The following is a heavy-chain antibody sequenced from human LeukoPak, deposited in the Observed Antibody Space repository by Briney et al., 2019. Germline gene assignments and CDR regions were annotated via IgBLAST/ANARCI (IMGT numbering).Heavy chain of an antibody. CDR1: GYTFTAYY. CDR2: INPNSGDT. D-gene: IGHD5-18*01. Sequence: GASVKVSCKASGYTFTAYYIHWVRQAPGQGLEWMAFINPNSGDTYSAPQFQGRVTMTRDTSISTASMELSWLSSDDTAVYYCATRVATAFTYWGQGTLVTVSS. CDR3: ATRVATAFTY. J-gene: IGHJ4*02. V-gene: IGHV1-2*02.